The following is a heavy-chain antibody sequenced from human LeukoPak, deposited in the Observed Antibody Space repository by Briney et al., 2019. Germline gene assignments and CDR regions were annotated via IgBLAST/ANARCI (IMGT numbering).Heavy chain of an antibody. Sequence: GGSLRLSCAASGFTFISYAMSWVRQAPGKGLEWVSTITGSGTATYYADSMKGRFTISRDNSKNTLYLQINSLRAEDTAVYHCAKFLSAYYSPFDYWGQGTLVTVSS. J-gene: IGHJ4*02. V-gene: IGHV3-23*01. CDR3: AKFLSAYYSPFDY. D-gene: IGHD3-9*01. CDR1: GFTFISYA. CDR2: ITGSGTAT.